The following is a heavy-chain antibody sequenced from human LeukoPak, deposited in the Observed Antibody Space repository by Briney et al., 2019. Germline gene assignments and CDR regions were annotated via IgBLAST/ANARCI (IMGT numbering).Heavy chain of an antibody. Sequence: KPSETLSLTCTVSGGSISSYYWSWIRQPPGKGLEWIGYIYYSGGTNYNPSLKSRVTISVDTSKNQFSLKLSSVTAADTAVYYCARDQGGRTGGLGYWGQGTLVTVSS. J-gene: IGHJ4*02. CDR3: ARDQGGRTGGLGY. V-gene: IGHV4-59*01. CDR2: IYYSGGT. D-gene: IGHD1/OR15-1a*01. CDR1: GGSISSYY.